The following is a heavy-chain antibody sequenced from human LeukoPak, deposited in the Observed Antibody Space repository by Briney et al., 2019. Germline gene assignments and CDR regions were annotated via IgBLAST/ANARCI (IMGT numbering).Heavy chain of an antibody. CDR3: ARDLTTSDN. CDR2: INWSGGRT. D-gene: IGHD1/OR15-1a*01. J-gene: IGHJ4*02. CDR1: GFTFDDYG. V-gene: IGHV3-20*04. Sequence: PGGSLRLSCAASGFTFDDYGMSWVRQAPGEGLEWVSGINWSGGRTGYADSLKGRFTISRDNAKNTLYLQMNSLRDEDTALYYCARDLTTSDNWGQGTLVTVPS.